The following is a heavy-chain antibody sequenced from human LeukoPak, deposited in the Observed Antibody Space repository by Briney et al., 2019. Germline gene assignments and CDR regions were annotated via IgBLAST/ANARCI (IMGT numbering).Heavy chain of an antibody. CDR2: IYYSGST. V-gene: IGHV4-34*01. CDR1: GGSFSGYY. J-gene: IGHJ4*02. CDR3: ARLRRLQFSY. D-gene: IGHD4-17*01. Sequence: SETLSLTCAVYGGSFSGYYWSWIRQPPGKGLEWIGSIYYSGSTYYNPSLKSRVTISVDTSKNQFSLKLSSVTAADTAVYYCARLRRLQFSYWDQGTLVTVSS.